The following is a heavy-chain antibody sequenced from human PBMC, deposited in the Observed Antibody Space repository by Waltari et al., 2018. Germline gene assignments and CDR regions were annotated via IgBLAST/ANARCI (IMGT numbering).Heavy chain of an antibody. D-gene: IGHD5-12*01. Sequence: QLQLQESGPGLVKPSETLSLTCTVSGGSISSRSYYWGWTRQPPGKGLEWIGSIYYSGSTYYNPSLKSRVTISVDTSKNQFSLKLSSVTAADTAVYYCARDPPLGYSGYLYYYGMDVWGQGTTVTVSS. CDR2: IYYSGST. CDR3: ARDPPLGYSGYLYYYGMDV. CDR1: GGSISSRSYY. J-gene: IGHJ6*02. V-gene: IGHV4-39*07.